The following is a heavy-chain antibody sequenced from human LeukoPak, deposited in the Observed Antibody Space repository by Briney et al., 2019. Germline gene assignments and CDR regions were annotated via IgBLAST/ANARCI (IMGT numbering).Heavy chain of an antibody. J-gene: IGHJ4*02. CDR2: IRLDGITA. CDR3: ARDLGAVAVDIFDY. Sequence: GGSLKLSCSPFGFTFSDYAFHWVRQAPGKGLEWVAFIRLDGITAYYTDSVKGRFTISRDNSKKTLYLQMNSLRAEDTAVYYCARDLGAVAVDIFDYWGQGTLVTVSS. V-gene: IGHV3-30*02. D-gene: IGHD6-19*01. CDR1: GFTFSDYA.